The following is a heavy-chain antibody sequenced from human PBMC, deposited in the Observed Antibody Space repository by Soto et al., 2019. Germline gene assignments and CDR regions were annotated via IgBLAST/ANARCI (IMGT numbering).Heavy chain of an antibody. CDR3: ARHHYDFWSGYYPHFLYYYYYYGMDV. CDR1: GYTFTSYG. V-gene: IGHV1-18*01. CDR2: ISAYNGNT. Sequence: ASVKVSCKASGYTFTSYGISWVRQAPGQGLEWMGWISAYNGNTNYAQKLQGRVTMTTDTSTSTAYMELRSLRSDDTAVYYCARHHYDFWSGYYPHFLYYYYYYGMDVWGQGTTVTV. D-gene: IGHD3-3*01. J-gene: IGHJ6*02.